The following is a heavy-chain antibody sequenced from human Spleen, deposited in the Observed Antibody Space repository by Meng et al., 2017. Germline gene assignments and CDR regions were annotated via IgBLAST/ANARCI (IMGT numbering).Heavy chain of an antibody. V-gene: IGHV4-34*01. CDR3: ARGPTTMAHDFDY. CDR1: GGSFSGYY. D-gene: IGHD4-11*01. CDR2: INHSGST. Sequence: QGQLQQWAAGLLKPSETLSLTCAVYGGSFSGYYWSWIRQPPGQGLEWIGEINHSGSTNYTPSLKSRATISVDTSQNNLSLKLSSVTAADSAVYYCARGPTTMAHDFDYWGQGTLVTVSS. J-gene: IGHJ4*02.